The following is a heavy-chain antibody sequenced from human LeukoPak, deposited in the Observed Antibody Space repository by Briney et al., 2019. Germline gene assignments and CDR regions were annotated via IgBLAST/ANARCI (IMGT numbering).Heavy chain of an antibody. V-gene: IGHV4-39*01. Sequence: PSETLSLTCTVSGGSISSSSYYWGWIRQPPGRGLEWFGRIYYSGSTYYNPSLKSRVTISVDTSKNQFSLKLSSVTAADTAVYYCARRPDYYDTSVYPRSFDIWGQGTMVTVSS. J-gene: IGHJ3*02. CDR2: IYYSGST. CDR3: ARRPDYYDTSVYPRSFDI. CDR1: GGSISSSSYY. D-gene: IGHD3-22*01.